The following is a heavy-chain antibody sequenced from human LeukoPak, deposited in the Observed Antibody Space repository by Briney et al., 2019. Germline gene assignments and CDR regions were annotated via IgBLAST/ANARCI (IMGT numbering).Heavy chain of an antibody. V-gene: IGHV3-21*01. CDR2: ISSSSSYI. Sequence: GRSLRLSCAASGFTFSSYGMHWVRQAPGKGLEWVSSISSSSSYIYYADSVKGRFTISRDNAKNSLYLQMNSLRAEDTAVYYCARAVGAIGFDYWGQGTLVTVSS. D-gene: IGHD1-26*01. CDR3: ARAVGAIGFDY. CDR1: GFTFSSYG. J-gene: IGHJ4*02.